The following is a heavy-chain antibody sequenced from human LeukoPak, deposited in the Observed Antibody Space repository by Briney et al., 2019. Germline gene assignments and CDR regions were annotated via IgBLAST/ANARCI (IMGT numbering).Heavy chain of an antibody. D-gene: IGHD1-26*01. Sequence: GGSLRLSCAASGFTHDDYTMHLVRQAAGKGLEWVSLISWDGGSTYYADSVKGRFTISRDNSKNSLYLQMNSLRTEDTALYYCAKNRYSGSLYYYYGMDVWGQGTTVTVSS. CDR3: AKNRYSGSLYYYYGMDV. V-gene: IGHV3-43*01. CDR1: GFTHDDYT. J-gene: IGHJ6*02. CDR2: ISWDGGST.